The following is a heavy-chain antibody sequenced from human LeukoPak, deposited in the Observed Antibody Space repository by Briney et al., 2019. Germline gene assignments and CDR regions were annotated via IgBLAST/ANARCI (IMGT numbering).Heavy chain of an antibody. J-gene: IGHJ4*02. D-gene: IGHD6-19*01. CDR3: VKERNTGWYDFDS. V-gene: IGHV3-64D*06. CDR2: INDNGGNT. CDR1: GFTFSIYA. Sequence: GGSLRLSCSASGFTFSIYAIHWVRQAPGKGLEYVSGINDNGGNTYYADSVKGRFTISRDNSKNTLYLQMSSLRGEDTAVYYCVKERNTGWYDFDSWGQGTLVTVSS.